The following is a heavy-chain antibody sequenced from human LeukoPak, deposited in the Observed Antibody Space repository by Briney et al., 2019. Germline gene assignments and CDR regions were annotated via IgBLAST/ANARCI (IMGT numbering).Heavy chain of an antibody. CDR1: GGSISSYY. D-gene: IGHD3-22*01. V-gene: IGHV4-59*01. CDR3: AREKSSSGYEPYFDY. Sequence: SETLSLTCTVSGGSISSYYWSWIRQPPGKGLEWIGYIYYSGSTNYNPSLKSRVTISVDTSKNQFSLKLSSVTAADTAVYYCAREKSSSGYEPYFDYWGQGTLVTVSS. J-gene: IGHJ4*02. CDR2: IYYSGST.